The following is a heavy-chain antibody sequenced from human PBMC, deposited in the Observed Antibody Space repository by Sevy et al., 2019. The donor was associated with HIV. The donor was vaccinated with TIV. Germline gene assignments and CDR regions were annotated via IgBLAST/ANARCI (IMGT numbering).Heavy chain of an antibody. CDR2: ISGSGGST. V-gene: IGHV3-23*01. CDR3: AKSPIVLRFLEWFFVFDY. D-gene: IGHD3-3*01. CDR1: GFTFSSYA. J-gene: IGHJ4*02. Sequence: GGSLRLSCAASGFTFSSYAMSWVRQAPGRGLEWVSAISGSGGSTYYADSVKGRFTISRDNSKNTLYLQMNSLRAEDTAVYYCAKSPIVLRFLEWFFVFDYWGQGTLVTVSS.